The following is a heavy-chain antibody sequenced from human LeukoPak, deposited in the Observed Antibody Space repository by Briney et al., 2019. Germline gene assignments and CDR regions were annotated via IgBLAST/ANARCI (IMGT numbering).Heavy chain of an antibody. CDR1: GFTFSSYW. CDR2: IKQDGSEK. CDR3: AREFMRYYDSSGYFVY. Sequence: GGSLRLPCAASGFTFSSYWMSWVRQAPGKGLEWVANIKQDGSEKYYVDSVKGRFTISRDNAKNSLYLQMNSLRAEDTAVYYCAREFMRYYDSSGYFVYWGQGTLVTVSS. J-gene: IGHJ4*02. D-gene: IGHD3-22*01. V-gene: IGHV3-7*01.